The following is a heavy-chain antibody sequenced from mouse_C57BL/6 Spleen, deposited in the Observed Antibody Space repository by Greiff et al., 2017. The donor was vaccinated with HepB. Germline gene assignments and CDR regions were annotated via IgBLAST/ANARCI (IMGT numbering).Heavy chain of an antibody. Sequence: QVQLQQPGAELVRPASSVKLSCKASGYTFTSYWMHWVKQRPIQGLEWIGNIDPSDSETHYNQKFKDKATLTVDKSSSTAYMQLSSLTSEDSAVYYCARGYYGSLYYFDYWGQGTTLTVSS. CDR2: IDPSDSET. CDR3: ARGYYGSLYYFDY. CDR1: GYTFTSYW. V-gene: IGHV1-52*01. D-gene: IGHD1-1*01. J-gene: IGHJ2*01.